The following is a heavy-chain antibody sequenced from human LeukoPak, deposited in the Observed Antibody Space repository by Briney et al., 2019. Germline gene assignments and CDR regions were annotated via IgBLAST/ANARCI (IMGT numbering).Heavy chain of an antibody. CDR1: GYTFTGYY. CDR2: INPNSGGT. CDR3: ARNPRRAPSLPYYMDV. J-gene: IGHJ6*03. Sequence: GASVKVSCKASGYTFTGYYMHWVRQAPGQGLEWMGRINPNSGGTNYAQKFQGRVTMTRDTSISTAYMELSRLRADDTAVYYCARNPRRAPSLPYYMDVWGKGTTVTVSS. V-gene: IGHV1-2*06.